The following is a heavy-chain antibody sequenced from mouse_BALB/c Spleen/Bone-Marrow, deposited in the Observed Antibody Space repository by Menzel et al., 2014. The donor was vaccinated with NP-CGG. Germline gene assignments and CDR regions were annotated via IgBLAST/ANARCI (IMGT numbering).Heavy chain of an antibody. CDR2: INSNGGST. CDR1: GFTFSSYG. Sequence: EVKVVESGGGLVQPGGSLKLSYAASGFTFSSYGMSWVRQTPDKRLELVATINSNGGSTYYPDSVKGRFTISRDNAKNTLYLQMSSLKSEDTAMYYCARERDGYFRDAMDYWGQGTSVTVSS. D-gene: IGHD2-3*01. CDR3: ARERDGYFRDAMDY. J-gene: IGHJ4*01. V-gene: IGHV5-6-3*01.